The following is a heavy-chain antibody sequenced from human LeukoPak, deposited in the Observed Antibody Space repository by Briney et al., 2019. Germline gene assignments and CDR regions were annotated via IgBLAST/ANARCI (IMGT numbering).Heavy chain of an antibody. CDR2: ISGSGGST. CDR3: AKDRSEYGSGSYYPLDY. CDR1: GFTFSNYA. Sequence: GRSLRLSCAASGFTFSNYAMSWVRQAPGKGLEWVSAISGSGGSTYYADSVKGRFTISRDNSKNTLYLQMNSLRAEDTAVYYCAKDRSEYGSGSYYPLDYWGQGTLVTVSS. J-gene: IGHJ4*02. V-gene: IGHV3-23*01. D-gene: IGHD3-10*01.